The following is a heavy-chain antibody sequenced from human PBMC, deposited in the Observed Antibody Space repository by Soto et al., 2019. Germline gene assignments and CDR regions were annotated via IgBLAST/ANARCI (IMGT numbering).Heavy chain of an antibody. CDR1: GGSINDLY. Sequence: PSETLSLTCTGSGGSINDLYWSWIRQPPGKGLEWIGYIHYSGSTDYNPSLKGRVTISVDTSKNQFSLKLRSVTAADTAVYYCARVGGVAARTFDYWGQGTLVTVSS. CDR3: ARVGGVAARTFDY. V-gene: IGHV4-59*01. CDR2: IHYSGST. J-gene: IGHJ4*02. D-gene: IGHD6-6*01.